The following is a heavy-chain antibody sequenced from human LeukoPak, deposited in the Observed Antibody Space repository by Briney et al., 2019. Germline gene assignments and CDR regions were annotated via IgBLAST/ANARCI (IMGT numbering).Heavy chain of an antibody. Sequence: GGSLRLSCAASGFTVSSNYMSWVRQAPGKGLEWVSVIYSGGSTYYADSVKGRFTISRDNSKNTLYLQMNSLRAEDTAVYYCAKVAHTMIVAGTFDYWGQGTLVTVSS. CDR3: AKVAHTMIVAGTFDY. CDR1: GFTVSSNY. CDR2: IYSGGST. D-gene: IGHD3-22*01. V-gene: IGHV3-53*01. J-gene: IGHJ4*02.